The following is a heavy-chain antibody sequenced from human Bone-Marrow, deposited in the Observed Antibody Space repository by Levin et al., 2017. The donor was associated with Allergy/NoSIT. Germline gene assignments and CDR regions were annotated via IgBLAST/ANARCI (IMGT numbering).Heavy chain of an antibody. J-gene: IGHJ4*02. CDR3: ARDSPYLDY. Sequence: GGSLRLSCADSGFTFSSYGMHWVRQAPGKGLEWVAVISYDGSNKYYADSVKGRFTISRDNSKNTLYLEMNSLTTEDTAVYYCARDSPYLDYWGQGTLVTVSS. CDR1: GFTFSSYG. CDR2: ISYDGSNK. V-gene: IGHV3-30*03.